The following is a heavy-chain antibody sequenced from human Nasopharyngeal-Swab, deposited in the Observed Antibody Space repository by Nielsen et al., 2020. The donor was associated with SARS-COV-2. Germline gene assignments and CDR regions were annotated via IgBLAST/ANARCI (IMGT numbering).Heavy chain of an antibody. CDR2: ISAYNGNT. D-gene: IGHD6-19*01. CDR1: GYTFTSYG. CDR3: ARDIVKAVAGDAFDI. Sequence: ASVKVSCKASGYTFTSYGISWVRQAPGHGLEWMGWISAYNGNTNYAQKLQGRVTMTTDTSTSTAYMELRSLRSDDTAVYYCARDIVKAVAGDAFDIWGQGTMVTVSS. V-gene: IGHV1-18*01. J-gene: IGHJ3*02.